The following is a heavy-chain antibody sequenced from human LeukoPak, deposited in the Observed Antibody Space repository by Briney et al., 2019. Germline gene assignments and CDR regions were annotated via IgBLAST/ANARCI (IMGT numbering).Heavy chain of an antibody. D-gene: IGHD5-18*01. J-gene: IGHJ4*02. V-gene: IGHV1-8*03. CDR2: MNPNSGNT. CDR1: GYTFTSYD. Sequence: ASVKVSCKASGYTFTSYDINWVRQATGQGLEWMGWMNPNSGNTGYAQKLQGRVTITRNTSISTAYMELSSLRSEDTAVYYCARMDTAMARDYWGQGTLVTVSS. CDR3: ARMDTAMARDY.